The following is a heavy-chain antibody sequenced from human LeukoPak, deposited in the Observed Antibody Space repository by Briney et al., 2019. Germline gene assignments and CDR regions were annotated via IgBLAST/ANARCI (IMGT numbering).Heavy chain of an antibody. D-gene: IGHD4-23*01. J-gene: IGHJ6*02. CDR3: ARHRPGNKKGYYYGMDV. Sequence: SETLSLTCTVSGGSISSYYWSWIRQPPGKGLEWIGYIYYSGSTNYNPSLKSRVTISVDTSKNQFSLKLSSVTAADTAVYYCARHRPGNKKGYYYGMDVWGQGTTVTVSS. CDR2: IYYSGST. V-gene: IGHV4-59*08. CDR1: GGSISSYY.